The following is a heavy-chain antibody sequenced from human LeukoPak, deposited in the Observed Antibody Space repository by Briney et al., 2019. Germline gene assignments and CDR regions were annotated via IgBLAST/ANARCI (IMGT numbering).Heavy chain of an antibody. CDR1: GYSFTSYW. Sequence: GESLKISCEGSGYSFTSYWIGWVRQMPGKGLEWMGIIYPGDSDTRYSPSFQGQVTISADKSISTAYLQWSSLKASDTAMYYCARGLRYFDWLLYSGYYFDYWGQGTLVTVSS. V-gene: IGHV5-51*01. J-gene: IGHJ4*02. CDR2: IYPGDSDT. D-gene: IGHD3-9*01. CDR3: ARGLRYFDWLLYSGYYFDY.